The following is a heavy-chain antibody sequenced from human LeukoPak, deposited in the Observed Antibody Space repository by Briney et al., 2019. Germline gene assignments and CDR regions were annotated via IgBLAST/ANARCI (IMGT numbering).Heavy chain of an antibody. V-gene: IGHV1-2*02. CDR3: ARDKLGLGELSLYDQ. J-gene: IGHJ5*02. CDR1: GYTFTGYY. D-gene: IGHD3-16*02. Sequence: GASVKVSCKASGYTFTGYYMHWVRQAPGQGLEWMGWMNPNSGGTKYAQKFQGRVTMTRDTSIGTAYMELSRLRSDDTAMYYCARDKLGLGELSLYDQWGQGTLVTVFS. CDR2: MNPNSGGT.